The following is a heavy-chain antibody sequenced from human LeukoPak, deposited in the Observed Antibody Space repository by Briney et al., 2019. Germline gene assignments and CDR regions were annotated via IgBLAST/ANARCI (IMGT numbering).Heavy chain of an antibody. J-gene: IGHJ6*03. CDR2: IIPIFRTA. D-gene: IGHD3-9*01. CDR3: ARGRYFDWSPNAPNYYYYYMDV. CDR1: GGTFSIYA. Sequence: GSSVKVSCTASGGTFSIYAISWVRQAPGQGLEWMGGIIPIFRTANYAQKFQGRVTITTDESTSTAYMELSSLRSEDTAVYYCARGRYFDWSPNAPNYYYYYMDVWGKGTTVTVSS. V-gene: IGHV1-69*05.